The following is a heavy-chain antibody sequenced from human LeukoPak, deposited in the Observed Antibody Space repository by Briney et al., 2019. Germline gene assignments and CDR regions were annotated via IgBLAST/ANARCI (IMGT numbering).Heavy chain of an antibody. CDR1: GFTFSSYA. CDR3: AIMHPYYDGSGYWVQ. D-gene: IGHD3-22*01. Sequence: QPGESLRLSCAASGFTFSSYAMSWVRQAPGKGLEWVSGISTSGGSSSYADSVKGRFTISRDNPRNTLYMQMNRLRAEDTALYYCAIMHPYYDGSGYWVQWGQGTLVTVSS. J-gene: IGHJ4*02. CDR2: ISTSGGSS. V-gene: IGHV3-23*01.